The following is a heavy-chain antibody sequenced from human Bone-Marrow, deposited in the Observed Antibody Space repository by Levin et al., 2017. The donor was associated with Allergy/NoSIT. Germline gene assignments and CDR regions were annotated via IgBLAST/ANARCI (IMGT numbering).Heavy chain of an antibody. CDR2: ISSSSSTI. D-gene: IGHD6-19*01. CDR3: ARDRRQFALGVAGIYYFDY. V-gene: IGHV3-48*04. Sequence: GESLKISCAASGFTFSSYSMNWVRQAPGKGLEWVSYISSSSSTIYYADSVKGRFTISRDNAKNSLYLQMNSLRAEDTAVYYCARDRRQFALGVAGIYYFDYWGQGTLVTVSS. CDR1: GFTFSSYS. J-gene: IGHJ4*02.